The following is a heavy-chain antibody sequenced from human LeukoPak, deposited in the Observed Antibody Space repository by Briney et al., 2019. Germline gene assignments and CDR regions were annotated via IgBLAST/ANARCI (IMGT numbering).Heavy chain of an antibody. D-gene: IGHD6-13*01. CDR3: ARESSSWYEY. Sequence: GGSLRLSCAASGFTFSNAWMSWVRQAPGKGLEWVANIKQDGSEKYYVDSVKGRFTISRDNAKNSLYLQMNSLRAEDTAVYYCARESSSWYEYWGQGTLVTVSS. CDR2: IKQDGSEK. J-gene: IGHJ4*02. CDR1: GFTFSNAW. V-gene: IGHV3-7*01.